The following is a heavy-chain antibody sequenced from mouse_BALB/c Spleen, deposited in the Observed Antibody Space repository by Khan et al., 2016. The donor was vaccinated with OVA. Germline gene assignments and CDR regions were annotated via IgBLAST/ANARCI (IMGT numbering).Heavy chain of an antibody. V-gene: IGHV9-3-1*01. CDR3: ERVGYNGTMDC. J-gene: IGHJ4*01. D-gene: IGHD1-3*01. CDR2: INTYTGDP. Sequence: QIQLVQSGPELKKPSQTLQLSCKASGFTFTNYCMYWVKQAPGKGLMWMGCINTYTGDPSFTPDFKGRFSFSLDTSASPSYLQINSLKNEDTATYVSERVGYNGTMDCWGQGTSVTVSS. CDR1: GFTFTNYC.